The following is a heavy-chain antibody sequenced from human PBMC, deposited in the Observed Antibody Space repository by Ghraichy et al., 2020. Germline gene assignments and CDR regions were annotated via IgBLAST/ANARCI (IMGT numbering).Heavy chain of an antibody. D-gene: IGHD3-10*01. CDR3: ARSRADMLWFGELDS. Sequence: ASVKVSCKASGYNFTRYGISWVRQAPGQHPEWLGWTSAHNGDTNSAQKLEGRVTLTRDTSTTTVYMELRSLRYDDTAVYYCARSRADMLWFGELDSWGQGTLVTVSS. J-gene: IGHJ4*02. CDR1: GYNFTRYG. CDR2: TSAHNGDT. V-gene: IGHV1-18*04.